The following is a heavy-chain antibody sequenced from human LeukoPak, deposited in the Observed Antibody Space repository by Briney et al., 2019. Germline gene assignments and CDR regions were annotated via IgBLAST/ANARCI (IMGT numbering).Heavy chain of an antibody. V-gene: IGHV4-4*02. J-gene: IGHJ5*02. CDR2: IYHSGST. CDR3: ARRTCSSTSCYVFVKWFDP. CDR1: GGSISSSNW. D-gene: IGHD2-2*01. Sequence: SETLSLTCAVSGGSISSSNWWSWVRQPPGKGLEWIGEIYHSGSTNYNPSLKSRVTISVDKSKNQFSLKLSSVTAADTAVYYCARRTCSSTSCYVFVKWFDPWGQGTLVTVSS.